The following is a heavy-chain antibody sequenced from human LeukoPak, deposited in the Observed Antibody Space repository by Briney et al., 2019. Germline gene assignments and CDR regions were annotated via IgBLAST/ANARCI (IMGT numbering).Heavy chain of an antibody. CDR1: GGSISSYY. Sequence: SETLSLTCTVSGGSISSYYWSWIRQPPGKGLEWLGYIYYSGSTNYNPSLKSRVTISVDTSKNQFSLKLSSVTAADTAVYYCARAQRGYSGYGIYYHMDVWGKGTTVTVSS. D-gene: IGHD5-12*01. V-gene: IGHV4-59*01. J-gene: IGHJ6*03. CDR2: IYYSGST. CDR3: ARAQRGYSGYGIYYHMDV.